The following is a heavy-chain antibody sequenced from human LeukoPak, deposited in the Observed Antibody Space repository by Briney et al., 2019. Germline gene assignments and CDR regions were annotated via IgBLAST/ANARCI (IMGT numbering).Heavy chain of an antibody. V-gene: IGHV3-23*01. J-gene: IGHJ4*02. CDR3: AKSHSVAQRGYFDY. CDR1: RFIFSTDA. CDR2: VSDSGGST. Sequence: SGGSLRLSCAASRFIFSTDAMSWVRQAPGRGLEWVSTVSDSGGSTYYADSVKGRFTISRDNSKNTLYLQMNSLRAEDTAVYYCAKSHSVAQRGYFDYWGQGTLVTVSS. D-gene: IGHD2-15*01.